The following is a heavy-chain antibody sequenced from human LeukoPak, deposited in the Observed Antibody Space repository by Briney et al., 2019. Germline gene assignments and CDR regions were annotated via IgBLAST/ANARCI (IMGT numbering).Heavy chain of an antibody. Sequence: QAGGSLRLSCAASGFIFSSYAMHWVRQAPGKGLEWVAVISYDGSNKYYADSVKGRFTISRDNFKNTLYLQMNSLRAEDTAVYYCAKARSAADSSGWINWFDPWGQGTLVTVSS. V-gene: IGHV3-30*04. CDR3: AKARSAADSSGWINWFDP. CDR1: GFIFSSYA. J-gene: IGHJ5*02. CDR2: ISYDGSNK. D-gene: IGHD6-19*01.